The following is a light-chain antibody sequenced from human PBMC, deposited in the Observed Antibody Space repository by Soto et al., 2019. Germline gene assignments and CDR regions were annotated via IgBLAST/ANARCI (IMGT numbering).Light chain of an antibody. V-gene: IGKV3-20*01. CDR1: QSVSSSY. CDR2: GAS. Sequence: EIVLTQSPFTLSFSPGERATLSCRASQSVSSSYLAWYQQKPGQAPRLLIYGASSRATGIPDRFSGSGSGTDFTLTISRLEPEDFAVYYCQQYGSSPLFTFGPGTKVDNK. J-gene: IGKJ3*01. CDR3: QQYGSSPLFT.